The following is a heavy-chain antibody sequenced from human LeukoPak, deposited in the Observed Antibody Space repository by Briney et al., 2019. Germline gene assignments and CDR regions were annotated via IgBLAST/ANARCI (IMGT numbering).Heavy chain of an antibody. CDR2: IDYDGITT. V-gene: IGHV3-74*01. CDR3: ARDPYSGSYGDYYYYYMDV. CDR1: GFSLSTFW. J-gene: IGHJ6*03. D-gene: IGHD1-26*01. Sequence: GGSLRLSCAASGFSLSTFWMHWVRQAPGKGLAWVSRIDYDGITTTYADSVKGRFTISRDNAKSSLYLQMNSLRDEDTAVYYCARDPYSGSYGDYYYYYMDVWGKGTTVTISS.